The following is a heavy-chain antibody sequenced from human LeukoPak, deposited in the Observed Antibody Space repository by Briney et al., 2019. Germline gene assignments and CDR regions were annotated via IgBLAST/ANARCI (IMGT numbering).Heavy chain of an antibody. CDR1: GFTLSSYG. V-gene: IGHV3-30*02. D-gene: IGHD3-22*01. Sequence: PGGSLRLSCAASGFTLSSYGMHWVRQAPGKGLEWVAFIRYDGSNKYYADSVKGRFTISRDNSKNTLYVQMNSLRGEDTAVYYCAKGLYYKDRSGYPAWGQGTLVTVSS. CDR3: AKGLYYKDRSGYPA. J-gene: IGHJ5*02. CDR2: IRYDGSNK.